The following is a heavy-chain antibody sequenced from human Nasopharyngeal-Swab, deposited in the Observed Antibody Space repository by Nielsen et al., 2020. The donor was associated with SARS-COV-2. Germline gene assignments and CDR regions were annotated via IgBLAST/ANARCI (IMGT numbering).Heavy chain of an antibody. CDR1: GFTFGDYA. J-gene: IGHJ6*03. Sequence: GGSLRLSCTVSGFTFGDYAMSWVRQAPGKGLEWVGFIRSKAYGGTTEYAASVKGRFTISRDDSKSIAYLQMNSLKTEDTAVYYCTRETRIAVAGTLLYYYYYYMDVWGKGTTVTVSS. D-gene: IGHD6-19*01. V-gene: IGHV3-49*04. CDR2: IRSKAYGGTT. CDR3: TRETRIAVAGTLLYYYYYYMDV.